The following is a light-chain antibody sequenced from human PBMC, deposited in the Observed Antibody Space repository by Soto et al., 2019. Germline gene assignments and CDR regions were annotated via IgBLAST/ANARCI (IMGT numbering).Light chain of an antibody. J-gene: IGLJ1*01. CDR3: SSYTDSSNYV. CDR2: EVN. CDR1: SSDIGAYDY. V-gene: IGLV2-14*01. Sequence: QSALTQPASLSGSPGQSITISCTGTSSDIGAYDYVSWFQQHPGKAPKLMISEVNNRPSGVSNRFSGSKSGNTAYLTISGLQVEDEAEYYCSSYTDSSNYVFGTGTKVTVL.